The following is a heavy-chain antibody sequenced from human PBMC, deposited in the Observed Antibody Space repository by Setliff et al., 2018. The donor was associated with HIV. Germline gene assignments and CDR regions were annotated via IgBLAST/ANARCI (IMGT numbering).Heavy chain of an antibody. CDR3: ARGGSAWNMPRGDYANWFDP. J-gene: IGHJ5*02. CDR1: GDGFTGYF. D-gene: IGHD4-17*01. V-gene: IGHV4-34*01. Sequence: TLSLTCSVYGDGFTGYFWGWIRQSPGKGLEWLGEINRNGITYSIPSLRGRLSISIDTSRNQFSLRLTSPIAADTAVYYCARGGSAWNMPRGDYANWFDPWGQGTLVTVSS. CDR2: INRNGIT.